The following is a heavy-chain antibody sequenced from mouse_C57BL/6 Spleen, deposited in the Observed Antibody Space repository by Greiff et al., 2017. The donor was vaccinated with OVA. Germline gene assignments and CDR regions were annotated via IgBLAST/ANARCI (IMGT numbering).Heavy chain of an antibody. CDR3: VRNDYDRFAY. Sequence: EVQLVESGGGLVQPKGSLKLSCAASGFSFNTYAMNWVRQAPGKGLEWVARIRSKSNNYATYYADSVKDRFTISRDDSESMLYLQMNNLKTEDTAMYYCVRNDYDRFAYWGQGTLGNVSA. CDR1: GFSFNTYA. J-gene: IGHJ3*01. D-gene: IGHD2-4*01. V-gene: IGHV10-1*01. CDR2: IRSKSNNYAT.